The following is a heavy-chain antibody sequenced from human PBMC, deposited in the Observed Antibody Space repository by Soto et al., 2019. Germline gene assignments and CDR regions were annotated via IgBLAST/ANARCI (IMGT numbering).Heavy chain of an antibody. J-gene: IGHJ6*02. CDR1: GLTFRDSG. CDR2: ISFDGSRR. V-gene: IGHV3-30*18. Sequence: QVQLVESGGGVVQPGTSLRLSCVVSGLTFRDSGMHWVRQAPGKGLEWVAVISFDGSRRNYRDSVKGRFCISRDNSRKPRYLQMNSLRGDDSAVYYCANGKDGVSYYYGMDVWGQGSTVTVSS. D-gene: IGHD1-26*01. CDR3: ANGKDGVSYYYGMDV.